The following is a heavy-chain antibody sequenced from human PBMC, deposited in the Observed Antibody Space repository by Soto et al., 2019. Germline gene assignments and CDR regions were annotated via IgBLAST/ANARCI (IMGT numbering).Heavy chain of an antibody. D-gene: IGHD5-12*01. CDR3: ARGGGIVDTIIGAVYGWFDP. CDR2: INHSGST. CDR1: GGSFSGYY. Sequence: KLRETLSLTCAVYGGSFSGYYWSWIRQPPGKGLEWIGEINHSGSTNYNPSLKSRVTISVDTSKNQFSLKLSSVTAADTAVYYCARGGGIVDTIIGAVYGWFDPWGQGNMGTV. V-gene: IGHV4-34*01. J-gene: IGHJ5*02.